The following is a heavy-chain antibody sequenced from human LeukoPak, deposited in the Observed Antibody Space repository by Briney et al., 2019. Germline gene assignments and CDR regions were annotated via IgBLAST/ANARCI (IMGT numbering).Heavy chain of an antibody. CDR1: GYTFTGHY. V-gene: IGHV1-2*02. J-gene: IGHJ6*03. D-gene: IGHD3-9*01. Sequence: ASVKVSCKASGYTFTGHYMHWVRQAPGQGLEWMGWINPNSGGTNYAQKFQGRVTMTRNTSISTAYMELSSLRSEDTAVYYCARGPGYDILTGYFYYYYYMDVWGKGTTVTISS. CDR2: INPNSGGT. CDR3: ARGPGYDILTGYFYYYYYMDV.